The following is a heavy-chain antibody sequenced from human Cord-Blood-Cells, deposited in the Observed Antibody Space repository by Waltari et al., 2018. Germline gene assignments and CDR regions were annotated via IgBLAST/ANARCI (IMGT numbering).Heavy chain of an antibody. J-gene: IGHJ2*01. CDR3: ARDPTTVTLDWYFDL. Sequence: QVQLVQSGAEVKKPGASVKVSCKASGYTFTGYYMHWVRQAPGQGLEWMGWINPNSGGTNDAQKFQGRVTMTRDTSISTAYMELSRLRSDDTAVYYCARDPTTVTLDWYFDLWGRGTLVTVSS. D-gene: IGHD4-17*01. CDR2: INPNSGGT. V-gene: IGHV1-2*02. CDR1: GYTFTGYY.